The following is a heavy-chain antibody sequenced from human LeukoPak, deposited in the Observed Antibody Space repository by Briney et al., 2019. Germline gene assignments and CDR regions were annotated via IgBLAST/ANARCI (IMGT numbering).Heavy chain of an antibody. Sequence: GGALGLSCAASGFTFSSYSMNWVRQAPGKGLEWVSVISGNGGGTYYTDSVKGRFTISRDNSKNSLYLQMNSLRAEDTAVYYCSKAIEQQLLRGPLGSWGQGTLVTVSS. CDR1: GFTFSSYS. V-gene: IGHV3-23*01. CDR2: ISGNGGGT. CDR3: SKAIEQQLLRGPLGS. J-gene: IGHJ5*02. D-gene: IGHD6-13*01.